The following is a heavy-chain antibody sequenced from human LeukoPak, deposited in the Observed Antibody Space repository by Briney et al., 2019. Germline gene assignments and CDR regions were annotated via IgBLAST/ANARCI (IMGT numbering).Heavy chain of an antibody. V-gene: IGHV4-34*01. D-gene: IGHD2-8*02. J-gene: IGHJ4*02. CDR1: GGSFSGYY. CDR2: INHSGST. Sequence: SETLSLTXAVYGGSFSGYYWSWICQPPGKGVEWIGEINHSGSTNYNPSLKSRVTISVDTSKNQFSLKLSSVTAADTAVYYCARVAVYPFDYWGQGTLVTVSS. CDR3: ARVAVYPFDY.